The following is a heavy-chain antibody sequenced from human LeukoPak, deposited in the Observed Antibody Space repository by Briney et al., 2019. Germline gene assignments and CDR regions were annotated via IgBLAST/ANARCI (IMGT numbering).Heavy chain of an antibody. J-gene: IGHJ6*03. CDR1: GGTFSSYA. V-gene: IGHV1-18*01. CDR3: ARDLRGIAAAGNQYYYYYYMDV. D-gene: IGHD6-13*01. Sequence: ASVKVSCKASGGTFSSYAISWVRQAPGQGLEWMGWISAYNGNTNYAQKLQGRVTMTTDTSTSTAYMELRSLRSDDTAVYYCARDLRGIAAAGNQYYYYYYMDVWGKGTTVTISS. CDR2: ISAYNGNT.